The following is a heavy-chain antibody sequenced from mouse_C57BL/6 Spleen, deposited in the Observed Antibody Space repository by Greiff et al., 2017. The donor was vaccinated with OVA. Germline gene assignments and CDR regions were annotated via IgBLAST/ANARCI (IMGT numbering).Heavy chain of an antibody. CDR3: ARLITTVVARYFDV. CDR1: GFTFSSYT. D-gene: IGHD1-1*01. V-gene: IGHV5-9*01. CDR2: ISGGGGNT. J-gene: IGHJ1*03. Sequence: VQLKESGGGLVKPGGSLKLSCAASGFTFSSYTMSWVRQTPEKRLEWVATISGGGGNTYYPDSVKGRFTISRDNAKNTLYLQMSSLRSEDTALYYCARLITTVVARYFDVWGTGTTVTVSS.